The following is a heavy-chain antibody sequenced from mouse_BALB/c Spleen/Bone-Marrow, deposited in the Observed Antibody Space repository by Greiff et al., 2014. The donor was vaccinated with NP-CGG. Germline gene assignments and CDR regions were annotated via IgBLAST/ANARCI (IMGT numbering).Heavy chain of an antibody. D-gene: IGHD1-2*01. CDR2: IYPGNVNT. Sequence: VQLVESGPELVKPGASVRISCKASGYTFTSYYIHWVKQRPGQGLEWIGWIYPGNVNTKYNEKFKGKATLTADKSSSTAYMQLISLTSYDAAVYFCARRVHYYGFYGDYWGQGTTLTVSS. CDR3: ARRVHYYGFYGDY. CDR1: GYTFTSYY. J-gene: IGHJ2*01. V-gene: IGHV1S56*01.